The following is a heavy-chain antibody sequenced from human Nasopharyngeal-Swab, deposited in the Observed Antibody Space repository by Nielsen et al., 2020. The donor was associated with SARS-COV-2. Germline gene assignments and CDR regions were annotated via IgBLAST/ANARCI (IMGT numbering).Heavy chain of an antibody. CDR3: AKDFSLIAVAGTGPY. CDR1: GFTFGSYG. V-gene: IGHV3-30*18. D-gene: IGHD6-19*01. J-gene: IGHJ4*02. Sequence: LSLPFAASGFTFGSYGMHWVRQAPGKGLEWVAVISYDGSNKYYADSVKGRFTISRDNSKNTLYLQMNSLRAEDTAVYYCAKDFSLIAVAGTGPYWGQGTLVTVSS. CDR2: ISYDGSNK.